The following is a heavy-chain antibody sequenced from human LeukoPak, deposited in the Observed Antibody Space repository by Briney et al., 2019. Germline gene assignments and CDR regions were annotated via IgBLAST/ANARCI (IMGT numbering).Heavy chain of an antibody. CDR3: ARWQRLVF. CDR1: GFSVSSNY. D-gene: IGHD6-13*01. Sequence: GGSLRLSCAASGFSVSSNYMSWVRQAPGKGLEWVSVIYSDGNTYYADSVKGRFTISRDNSKNTLYLQMNSLRAEDTAVYYCARWQRLVFWGQGPLVTVPS. J-gene: IGHJ4*02. V-gene: IGHV3-53*01. CDR2: IYSDGNT.